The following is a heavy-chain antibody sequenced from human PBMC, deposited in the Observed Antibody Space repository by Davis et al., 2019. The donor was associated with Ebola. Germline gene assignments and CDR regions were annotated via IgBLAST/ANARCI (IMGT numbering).Heavy chain of an antibody. Sequence: MPSETLSLTCTVSGGSISSYYWSWIRQPPGKGLEWIGYIYYSGSTNYNPSLKSRVTISVDTSKNQFSLKLSSVTAADTAVYYCARHGIAVDYWGQGTLVTVSS. CDR3: ARHGIAVDY. V-gene: IGHV4-59*01. D-gene: IGHD6-19*01. J-gene: IGHJ4*02. CDR2: IYYSGST. CDR1: GGSISSYY.